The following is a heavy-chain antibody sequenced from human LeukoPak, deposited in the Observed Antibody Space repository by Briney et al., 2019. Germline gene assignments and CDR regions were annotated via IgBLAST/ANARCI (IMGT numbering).Heavy chain of an antibody. J-gene: IGHJ4*02. CDR1: GFTFGSYW. CDR3: ARLGPRQKSDY. Sequence: GGSLRLSCAASGFTFGSYWMTWVRQAPGKGVEWVANIMQDGSEKYYVDSVKGRFTTSRDNAKNSLYLQMNSLRAEDTAVYYCARLGPRQKSDYWGQGTLVTVSS. V-gene: IGHV3-7*01. CDR2: IMQDGSEK.